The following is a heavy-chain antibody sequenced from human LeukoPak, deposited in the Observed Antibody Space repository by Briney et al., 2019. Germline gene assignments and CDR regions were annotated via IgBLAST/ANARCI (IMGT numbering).Heavy chain of an antibody. CDR2: ISSSSSYI. V-gene: IGHV3-21*01. J-gene: IGHJ1*01. CDR1: GFTYSSYS. CDR3: ARSGYSKGDFQH. D-gene: IGHD4-11*01. Sequence: GGSLRLSCAASGFTYSSYSMNWVRQAPGKGLEWVSSISSSSSYIYYADSVKGRFTISRDNAKNSLYLQMNSLRAEDTAVYYCARSGYSKGDFQHWGQGTLVTVSS.